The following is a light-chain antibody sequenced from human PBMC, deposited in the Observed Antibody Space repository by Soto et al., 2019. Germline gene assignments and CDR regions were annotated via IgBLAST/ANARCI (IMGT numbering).Light chain of an antibody. V-gene: IGLV1-40*01. CDR1: SSNIGAGYD. CDR2: ANK. J-gene: IGLJ1*01. Sequence: QSVLTQPPSVSGAPGQRVTISCTGSSSNIGAGYDVHWYQQLPGAAPKLLIYANKNRPAGVPDRFSAFKSGTSASLAITGLQAEDEADYYCQSYDSSPSGYVFGTGTKLTVL. CDR3: QSYDSSPSGYV.